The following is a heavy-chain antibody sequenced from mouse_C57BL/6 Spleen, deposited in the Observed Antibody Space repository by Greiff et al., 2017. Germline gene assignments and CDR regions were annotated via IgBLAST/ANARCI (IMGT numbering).Heavy chain of an antibody. J-gene: IGHJ4*01. Sequence: QVQLQQPGAELVRPGSSVKLSCKASGYTFTSYWMHWVKQRPIQGLEWIGNIDPSDSETHYNQKFKDKATLTVDKSSSTAYMQLSSLTSEDSAVYYCARGYYGSSYAGDAMDYWGQGTSVTVSS. CDR1: GYTFTSYW. D-gene: IGHD1-1*01. CDR3: ARGYYGSSYAGDAMDY. CDR2: IDPSDSET. V-gene: IGHV1-52*01.